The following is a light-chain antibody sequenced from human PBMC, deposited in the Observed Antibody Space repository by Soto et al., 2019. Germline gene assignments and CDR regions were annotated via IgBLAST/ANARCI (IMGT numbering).Light chain of an antibody. CDR3: NSFTDSSLYV. J-gene: IGLJ1*01. CDR2: EVT. Sequence: QSALTQPASVSGSLGQSITISCTGTSSDLAGHNYVSWYQQHPGKAPRLVIYEVTNRPSGVSTRFSGSRSGNTASLTISGLQADDEADYYCNSFTDSSLYVFGTGTKVTVL. CDR1: SSDLAGHNY. V-gene: IGLV2-14*03.